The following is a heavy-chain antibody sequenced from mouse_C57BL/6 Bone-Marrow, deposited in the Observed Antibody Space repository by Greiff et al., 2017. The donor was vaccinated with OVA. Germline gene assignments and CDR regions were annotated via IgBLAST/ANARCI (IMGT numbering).Heavy chain of an antibody. J-gene: IGHJ4*01. CDR1: GYSFTDYN. Sequence: EVKLQEPGPELVKPGASVKISCKASGYSFTDYNMNWVKQSNGKSLEWIGVLNPNYGTTSYNQKFKGKATLTVDQSSSTAYMQLNSLTSEDSAVYYCARSGWLLRHYDAMDYWGQGTSVTVSS. D-gene: IGHD2-3*01. V-gene: IGHV1-39*01. CDR2: LNPNYGTT. CDR3: ARSGWLLRHYDAMDY.